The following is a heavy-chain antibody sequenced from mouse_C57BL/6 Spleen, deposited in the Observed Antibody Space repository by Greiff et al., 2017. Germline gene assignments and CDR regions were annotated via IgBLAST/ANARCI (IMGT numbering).Heavy chain of an antibody. CDR2: INPNNGGT. Sequence: EVQLMESGPELVKPGASVKMSCKASGYTFTDYNMHWVKQRHGKSLEWIGYINPNNGGTSYNQKFKGKATFTVNTSSSTAYMELRSLTSDASAVYYCASLYDSYPYYFDYWGQGTTLTVSS. J-gene: IGHJ2*01. CDR3: ASLYDSYPYYFDY. V-gene: IGHV1-22*01. D-gene: IGHD2-3*01. CDR1: GYTFTDYN.